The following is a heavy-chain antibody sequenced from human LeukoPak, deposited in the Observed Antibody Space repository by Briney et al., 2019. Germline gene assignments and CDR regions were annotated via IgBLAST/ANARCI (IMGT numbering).Heavy chain of an antibody. CDR3: ARDPSIAVAGQNWFDP. CDR2: IIPIFGTA. Sequence: GASVNVSCKASGGTFSSYAISWVRQAPGQGLEWMGGIIPIFGTANYAQKFQGRVTITADESTSTAYMELSSLRSEDTAVYYCARDPSIAVAGQNWFDPWGQGTLVTVSS. V-gene: IGHV1-69*13. D-gene: IGHD6-19*01. CDR1: GGTFSSYA. J-gene: IGHJ5*02.